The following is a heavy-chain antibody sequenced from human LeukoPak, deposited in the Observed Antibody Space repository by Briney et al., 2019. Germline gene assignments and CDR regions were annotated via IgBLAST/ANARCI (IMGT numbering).Heavy chain of an antibody. CDR1: GFTVSNNR. CDR2: INSDGSST. Sequence: GGSLRLSCAASGFTVSNNRLSWVRQAPGKGLVWVSRINSDGSSTSYADSVKGRFTISRDNAKNTLYLQMNSLRAEDTAVYYCARAHRYFDLWGRGTLVTVSS. CDR3: ARAHRYFDL. D-gene: IGHD2-21*01. J-gene: IGHJ2*01. V-gene: IGHV3-74*01.